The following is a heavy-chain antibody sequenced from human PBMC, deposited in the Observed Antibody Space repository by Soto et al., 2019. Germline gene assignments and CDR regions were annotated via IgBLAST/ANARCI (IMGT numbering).Heavy chain of an antibody. CDR1: GFSFRTYT. V-gene: IGHV3-23*01. CDR2: ISGSGGSP. D-gene: IGHD1-26*01. J-gene: IGHJ4*02. Sequence: GGSLRLSCAASGFSFRTYTTSWVRQAPGKGLEWLSVISGSGGSPSYADSVQGRFVISRDNARNTLYLHMNSLRAEDTAMYYCEKARCTTTDCYVPDYWGRGTLVTVSS. CDR3: EKARCTTTDCYVPDY.